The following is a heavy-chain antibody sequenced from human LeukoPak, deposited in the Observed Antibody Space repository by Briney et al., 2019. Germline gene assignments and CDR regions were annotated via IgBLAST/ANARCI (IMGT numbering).Heavy chain of an antibody. Sequence: RASVKVSCKASGYTFTSYGISWVRQAPGQGLEWMGWINPNSGGTNYAQKFQGRVTMTRDTSISTAYMELSRLRSDDTAVYYCARDYYYDAFNAFDIWGQGTMVTVSS. D-gene: IGHD3-22*01. CDR1: GYTFTSYG. J-gene: IGHJ3*02. V-gene: IGHV1-2*02. CDR3: ARDYYYDAFNAFDI. CDR2: INPNSGGT.